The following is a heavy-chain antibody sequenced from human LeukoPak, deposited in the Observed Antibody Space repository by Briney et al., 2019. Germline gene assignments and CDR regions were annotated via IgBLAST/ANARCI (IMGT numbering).Heavy chain of an antibody. CDR3: ARDVGITMIVVVIGSPDY. D-gene: IGHD3-22*01. Sequence: GGSLRLSCAASGFTFSSYAMHWVRQAPGKGLEWVAVISYDGSNKYYADSVKGRFTISRDNSKNTLYLQTNSLRAEDTAVYYCARDVGITMIVVVIGSPDYWGQGTLVTVSS. CDR2: ISYDGSNK. V-gene: IGHV3-30-3*01. CDR1: GFTFSSYA. J-gene: IGHJ4*02.